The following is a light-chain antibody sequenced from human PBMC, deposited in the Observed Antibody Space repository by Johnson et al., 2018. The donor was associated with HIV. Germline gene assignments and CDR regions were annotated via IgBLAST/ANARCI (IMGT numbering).Light chain of an antibody. CDR1: SSNIGNNY. J-gene: IGLJ1*01. CDR2: ENN. V-gene: IGLV1-51*02. Sequence: QSVLTQPPSVSAAPGQKVTISCSGSSSNIGNNYVSWYQQLPGTAPKLLIYENNKRPSGIPDRFSGSKSDTSATLVITGLQTGDEADYYCGPGATSPNTGRVFGAGTKVT. CDR3: GPGATSPNTGRV.